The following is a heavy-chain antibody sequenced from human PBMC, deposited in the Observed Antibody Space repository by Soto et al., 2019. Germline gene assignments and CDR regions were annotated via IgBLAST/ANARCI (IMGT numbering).Heavy chain of an antibody. V-gene: IGHV3-53*01. D-gene: IGHD6-6*01. Sequence: PGGSLRLSCAASGFTVSSNYMIWVRQAPGKGLEWVSVIYIGGSTYYADSVKGRFTISRDNSKNTLYLQMNSLRAEDTAVYYCASSPDYSSSPADYWGQGTLVTVSS. CDR1: GFTVSSNY. CDR3: ASSPDYSSSPADY. CDR2: IYIGGST. J-gene: IGHJ4*02.